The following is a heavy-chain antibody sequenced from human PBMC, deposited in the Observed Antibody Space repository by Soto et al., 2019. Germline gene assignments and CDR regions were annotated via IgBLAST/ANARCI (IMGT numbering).Heavy chain of an antibody. CDR3: AKVASSSWYFDAFDI. V-gene: IGHV3-9*01. CDR1: GFTFDDYA. Sequence: GGSLRLSCAASGFTFDDYAMHWVRQAPGKGLEWVSGISWNSGSIGYADSVKGRFTISRDNAKNSLYLQMNSLRAEDTALYYCAKVASSSWYFDAFDIWGQGTMVTVSS. D-gene: IGHD6-13*01. J-gene: IGHJ3*02. CDR2: ISWNSGSI.